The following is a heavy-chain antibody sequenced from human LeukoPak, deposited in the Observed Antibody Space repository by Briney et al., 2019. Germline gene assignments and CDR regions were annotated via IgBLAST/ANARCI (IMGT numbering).Heavy chain of an antibody. D-gene: IGHD5-18*01. Sequence: GGSLRLSCAASGFTFSSYAMSWVRQAPGKGLEWVSAISGSGGSTYYADSVKGRFTISRDNSKNTLYLQMNSLRAEDTAVYYCAKDPGIQLWLSRVDYWGQGTLVTVSS. J-gene: IGHJ4*02. CDR2: ISGSGGST. V-gene: IGHV3-23*01. CDR1: GFTFSSYA. CDR3: AKDPGIQLWLSRVDY.